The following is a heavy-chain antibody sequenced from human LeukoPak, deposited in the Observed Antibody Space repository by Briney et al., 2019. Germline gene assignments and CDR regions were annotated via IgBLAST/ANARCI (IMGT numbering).Heavy chain of an antibody. CDR2: IKQDGSEK. Sequence: TGGSLRLSCVASGFTFSDFWMSWVRQAPGKGLEWVANIKQDGSEKYYVDSVKGRFTISRDNAKNLLFLQMNSLRADDTAVYHCLMSLTAHYYHGVDVWGQGTPVTVSS. CDR1: GFTFSDFW. D-gene: IGHD2-21*02. V-gene: IGHV3-7*02. CDR3: LMSLTAHYYHGVDV. J-gene: IGHJ6*02.